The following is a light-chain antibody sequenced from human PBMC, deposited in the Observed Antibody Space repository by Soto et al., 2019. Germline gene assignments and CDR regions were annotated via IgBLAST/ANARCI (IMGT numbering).Light chain of an antibody. J-gene: IGLJ1*01. V-gene: IGLV2-14*03. CDR3: NSYETKSNSV. CDR2: DVT. CDR1: SSDVGAYNY. Sequence: QSVMTQPASVSGSPGQSITISCTGTSSDVGAYNYVSWYQHHPGKAHKLMIYDVTNRPSGVSNRFSGYNAGNTASLTISGLQAEDEADYYSNSYETKSNSVFGTGTKVTV.